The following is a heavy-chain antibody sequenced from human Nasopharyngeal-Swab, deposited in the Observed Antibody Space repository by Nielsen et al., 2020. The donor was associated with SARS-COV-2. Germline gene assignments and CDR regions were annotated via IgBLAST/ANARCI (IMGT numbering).Heavy chain of an antibody. CDR2: IKQDGSEK. Sequence: GESLKISCAASGITFSNAWMSWVRQAPGKGLEWVANIKQDGSEKDYVDSVKGRFTISRDNAKNSLYVQMNSLRAEDTGVYYCAKDTHQYTSSFDSWGPGTLVTVSS. CDR1: GITFSNAW. D-gene: IGHD6-6*01. V-gene: IGHV3-7*01. CDR3: AKDTHQYTSSFDS. J-gene: IGHJ4*02.